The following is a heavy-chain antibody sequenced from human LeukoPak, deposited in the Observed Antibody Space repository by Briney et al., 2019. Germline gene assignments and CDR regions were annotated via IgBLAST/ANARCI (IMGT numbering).Heavy chain of an antibody. CDR3: AKSYDILTGYFDY. CDR1: GFXFSSYA. J-gene: IGHJ4*02. V-gene: IGHV3-23*01. CDR2: ISGGSGTTYYA. D-gene: IGHD3-9*01. Sequence: GGSLRLSCAASGFXFSSYAISWVRQSPGKGLEWVSDISGGSGTTYYAYYADSVKGRFTISRDHSKNTLYLQMNSLRAEDTAVYYCAKSYDILTGYFDYWGQGTLVTVSS.